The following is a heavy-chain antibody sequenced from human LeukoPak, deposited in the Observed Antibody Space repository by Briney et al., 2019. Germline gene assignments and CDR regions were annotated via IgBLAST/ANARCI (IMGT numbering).Heavy chain of an antibody. CDR2: IKSKTDGGTT. D-gene: IGHD2-2*01. V-gene: IGHV3-15*01. J-gene: IGHJ4*02. CDR1: GFTFSNAW. CDR3: SCSSTSCYAPY. Sequence: GGSLRLSCAASGFTFSNAWMSWVRQAPGKGLEWVGRIKSKTDGGTTDYAAPVKGRFTISRDDSKNTLYLQMNSLKTEDTAVYYCSCSSTSCYAPYWGQGTLVTVSS.